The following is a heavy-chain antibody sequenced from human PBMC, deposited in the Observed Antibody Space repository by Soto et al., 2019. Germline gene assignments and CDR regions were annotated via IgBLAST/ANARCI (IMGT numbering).Heavy chain of an antibody. J-gene: IGHJ4*02. D-gene: IGHD2-2*01. V-gene: IGHV3-15*01. CDR1: GFTFSNAW. CDR3: TTEGDIVVVPAAIYGDY. Sequence: GGSLRLSCAASGFTFSNAWMSWVRQAPGKGLEWVGRIKSKTDGGTTDYAAPVKGRFTISRDDSKNTLYLQMNSLKTEDTAVYYCTTEGDIVVVPAAIYGDYWGQGTLVTVSS. CDR2: IKSKTDGGTT.